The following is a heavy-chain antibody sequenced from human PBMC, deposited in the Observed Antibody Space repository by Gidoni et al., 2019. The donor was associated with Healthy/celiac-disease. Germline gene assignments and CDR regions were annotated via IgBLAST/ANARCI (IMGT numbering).Heavy chain of an antibody. CDR1: GFTFSSYA. J-gene: IGHJ4*02. CDR3: AKVSRAAGLNDY. D-gene: IGHD6-13*01. V-gene: IGHV3-23*01. CDR2: ISGSGGST. Sequence: EVQLLESGGGLVQPGGSLRLSCAASGFTFSSYAMSWVRQAPGKGLDWVSAISGSGGSTYYADSVKGRFTISRDNSKNTLYLQLNSLRAEDTAVYYCAKVSRAAGLNDYWGQGTLVTVSS.